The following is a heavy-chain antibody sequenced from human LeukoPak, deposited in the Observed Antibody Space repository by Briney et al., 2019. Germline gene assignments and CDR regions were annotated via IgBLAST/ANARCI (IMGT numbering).Heavy chain of an antibody. CDR2: ISGSGGST. D-gene: IGHD6-13*01. J-gene: IGHJ4*02. CDR3: XXIAAAGTIPLDY. CDR1: GFTFSSYA. Sequence: GGSLRLSCAASGFTFSSYAMSWVRQAPGKGLEWVSAISGSGGSTYYADSVKGRFTISRDNSKNTLYLQMNSLRAEDTAVYYXXXIAAAGTIPLDYWGQGTLVTVSS. V-gene: IGHV3-23*01.